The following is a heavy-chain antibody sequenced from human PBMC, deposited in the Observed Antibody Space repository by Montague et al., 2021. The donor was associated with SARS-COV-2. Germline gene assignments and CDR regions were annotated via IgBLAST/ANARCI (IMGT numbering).Heavy chain of an antibody. CDR2: VTRNGDST. V-gene: IGHV3-20*04. Sequence: SLRLSCAASASTFDDYGMSWVRQGPGKGLEWVSGVTRNGDSTDFADSVKGRFTISRDNAKNSLYLQMNSLRAEDTALYYCVRGFRNGPFDVWGQGTLVSVSS. CDR1: ASTFDDYG. D-gene: IGHD1-14*01. J-gene: IGHJ4*02. CDR3: VRGFRNGPFDV.